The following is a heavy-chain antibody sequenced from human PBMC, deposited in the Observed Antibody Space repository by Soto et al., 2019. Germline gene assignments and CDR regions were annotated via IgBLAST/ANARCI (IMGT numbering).Heavy chain of an antibody. CDR1: GGSFSGYY. D-gene: IGHD4-17*01. V-gene: IGHV4-34*01. J-gene: IGHJ6*02. Sequence: PSETLSLTCAVYGGSFSGYYWNWIRQPPGKGLEWIGEIDRSGYTNYNPSLKSRVTISVDTSKNQFSLRLTSVTAADTAVYYCASIPTTVFYSTFDMDVWGQGTTVTVSS. CDR2: IDRSGYT. CDR3: ASIPTTVFYSTFDMDV.